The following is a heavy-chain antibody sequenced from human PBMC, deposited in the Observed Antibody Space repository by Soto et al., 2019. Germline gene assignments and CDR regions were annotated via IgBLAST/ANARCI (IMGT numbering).Heavy chain of an antibody. Sequence: QVQLVQSGAEVKKPGASVKVSCKASGYTFTHDGISWVRQAPGQGLEWMGWINAYDGNTNYAQKLQGRVTMPTDTSTPPSYMELSSLSSDDTTVYYCERSVSYNWFDPWGQGTLVTVSS. V-gene: IGHV1-18*01. CDR1: GYTFTHDG. D-gene: IGHD6-6*01. CDR2: INAYDGNT. J-gene: IGHJ5*02. CDR3: ERSVSYNWFDP.